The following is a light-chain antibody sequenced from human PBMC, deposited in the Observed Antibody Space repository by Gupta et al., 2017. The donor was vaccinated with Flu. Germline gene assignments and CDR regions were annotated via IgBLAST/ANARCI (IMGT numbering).Light chain of an antibody. Sequence: VTISCTGAGSDVGSHNYDSWYQQHPGKAPKLMIYEVSRRPSGVPDRFCGSKSGNTASLTVSGHAEEEEADYYCSADAGSNKRVFGGGTKLTVL. J-gene: IGLJ3*02. V-gene: IGLV2-8*01. CDR1: GSDVGSHNY. CDR3: SADAGSNKRV. CDR2: EVS.